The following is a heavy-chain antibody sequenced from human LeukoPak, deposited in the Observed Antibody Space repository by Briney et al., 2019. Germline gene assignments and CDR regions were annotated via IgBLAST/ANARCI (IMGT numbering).Heavy chain of an antibody. CDR1: GFTFSSYG. CDR2: ISYDGSTK. CDR3: AKSAIVVVITVSDY. Sequence: GSLRLSCAASGFTFSSYGMHWVRQAPGKGLEWVAVISYDGSTKYYADSVKGRFTISRDNSKNTLYLQMNSLRAEDSAVYYCAKSAIVVVITVSDYWGQGTLVTVSS. V-gene: IGHV3-30*18. J-gene: IGHJ4*02. D-gene: IGHD3-22*01.